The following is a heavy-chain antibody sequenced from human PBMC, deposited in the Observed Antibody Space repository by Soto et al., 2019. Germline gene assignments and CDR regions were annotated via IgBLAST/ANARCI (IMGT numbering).Heavy chain of an antibody. CDR3: ARGMGPNPESIGAIIDY. V-gene: IGHV1-18*01. CDR1: GYTFTSYX. CDR2: ISAYNGNT. J-gene: IGHJ4*02. D-gene: IGHD5-12*01. Sequence: QVQLVQSGAEVKKPGASVKVSCKASGYTFTSYXXXWVRQAPGQGLEWMGWISAYNGNTNYAQKLQGRVTMTTDTSTSTAYMELRSLRSDDTAVYYCARGMGPNPESIGAIIDYWGQGTLVTVSS.